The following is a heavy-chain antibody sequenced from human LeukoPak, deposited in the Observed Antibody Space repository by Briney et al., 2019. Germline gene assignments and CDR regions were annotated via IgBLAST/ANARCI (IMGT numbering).Heavy chain of an antibody. Sequence: GESLKISCQGSGYNFTNYWIGWVRQMPGKGLEWMGIIYPADSDTRYSPSFQGHVTISADKSIGTAYLQRTSLKASDSAIYYCARGGSHFEYWGQGTLVTVSS. CDR1: GYNFTNYW. V-gene: IGHV5-51*01. CDR3: ARGGSHFEY. CDR2: IYPADSDT. D-gene: IGHD3-16*01. J-gene: IGHJ4*02.